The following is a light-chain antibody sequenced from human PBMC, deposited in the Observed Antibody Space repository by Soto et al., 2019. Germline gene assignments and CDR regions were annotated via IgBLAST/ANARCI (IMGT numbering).Light chain of an antibody. V-gene: IGLV2-8*01. CDR2: EVT. Sequence: QSVLTQPPSASGSPGQSVTISCTGTSSDVGAYNFVSWYQQHPGKAPKLMISEVTKRPSGVPDRFSASKSGNTASLTVSGLQADDEADYYCSSCAGSGIVIFGGGTKLTVL. J-gene: IGLJ2*01. CDR1: SSDVGAYNF. CDR3: SSCAGSGIVI.